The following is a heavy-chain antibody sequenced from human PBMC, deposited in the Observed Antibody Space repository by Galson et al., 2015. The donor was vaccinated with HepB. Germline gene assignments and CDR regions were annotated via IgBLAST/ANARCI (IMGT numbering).Heavy chain of an antibody. D-gene: IGHD1-26*01. J-gene: IGHJ6*03. CDR3: ARGLKQDLEVGLNYYYYMDV. CDR2: IIPVFGIG. CDR1: GGAFSTDP. Sequence: SVKVSCKASGGAFSTDPITWVRQAPGQGLEWMGGIIPVFGIGHYPQKFQDRVTITADESTSTAYMELNNLTSADTAIYYCARGLKQDLEVGLNYYYYMDVWGIGTTVTVSS. V-gene: IGHV1-69*13.